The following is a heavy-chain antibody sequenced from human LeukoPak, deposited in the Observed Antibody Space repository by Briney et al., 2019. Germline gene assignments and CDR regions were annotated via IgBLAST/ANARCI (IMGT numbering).Heavy chain of an antibody. Sequence: ASVKVSCKASGYMFVGYHMHWVRQAPGQGLEWMGWVNPNNGDTNYAPKFQGRVILTRDPSISTAYLELTSLKFDDTAVYYCTRGGSWFDSWGQGSLVTVSS. D-gene: IGHD3-16*01. J-gene: IGHJ5*01. CDR3: TRGGSWFDS. CDR2: VNPNNGDT. V-gene: IGHV1-2*02. CDR1: GYMFVGYH.